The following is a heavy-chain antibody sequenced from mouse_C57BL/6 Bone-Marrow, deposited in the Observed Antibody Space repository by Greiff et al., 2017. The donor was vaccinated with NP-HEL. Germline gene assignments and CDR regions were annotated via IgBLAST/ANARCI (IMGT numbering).Heavy chain of an antibody. CDR1: GYSFTGYY. Sequence: EVQLQESGPELVKPGASVKISCKASGYSFTGYYMNWVKQSPEKSLEWIGEINPSTGGTTYNQKFKAKATLTVDKSSSTAYMKLKSLTSEDSAVYYCARRGAWFAYWGQGTLVTVSA. V-gene: IGHV1-42*01. CDR2: INPSTGGT. CDR3: ARRGAWFAY. J-gene: IGHJ3*01.